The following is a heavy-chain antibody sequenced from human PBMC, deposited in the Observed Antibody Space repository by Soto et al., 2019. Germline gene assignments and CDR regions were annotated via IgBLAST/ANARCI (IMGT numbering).Heavy chain of an antibody. J-gene: IGHJ4*02. CDR2: INPILSKS. D-gene: IGHD3-10*01. CDR3: ASSYGSGYRAFDY. Sequence: QVQLVQSGAEVKRPGSSVKVSCKASCDTFTFYSINWVRQAPGLGLEWMGRINPILSKSNYTQRIQGRVTMTADKFTRTVYVELSSLRSEYTAIYYCASSYGSGYRAFDYWGQGALVTVSS. CDR1: CDTFTFYS. V-gene: IGHV1-69*02.